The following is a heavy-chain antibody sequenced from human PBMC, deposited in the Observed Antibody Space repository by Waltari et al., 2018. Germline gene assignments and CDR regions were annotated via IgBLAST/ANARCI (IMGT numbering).Heavy chain of an antibody. CDR2: INRSGRA. Sequence: QVQLRESGPGLEKPSGTPSLTCAVSGDPKGSRDWWSWVRQPPGKGLEWIGQINRSGRANYNPSLESRAAVSIDTSNNQLSLKVTSATAADTAVYYCARDRGRGLYLDSWGQGTLVTVSP. J-gene: IGHJ4*02. V-gene: IGHV4-4*02. D-gene: IGHD2-15*01. CDR3: ARDRGRGLYLDS. CDR1: GDPKGSRDW.